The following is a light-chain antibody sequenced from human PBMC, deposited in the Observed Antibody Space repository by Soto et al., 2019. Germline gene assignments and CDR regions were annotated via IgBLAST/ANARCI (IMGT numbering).Light chain of an antibody. Sequence: QSVLTQPASVSGSPGHSITISCTGTISKIGGYNYVSWYQQHPGKAPKFIIYDVSNRPSGVSKRFSGSKSGNTASLTISGLQAEDGADYYCSSYTTSNTRQIVFGTGTKVTVL. CDR1: ISKIGGYNY. J-gene: IGLJ1*01. CDR2: DVS. CDR3: SSYTTSNTRQIV. V-gene: IGLV2-14*01.